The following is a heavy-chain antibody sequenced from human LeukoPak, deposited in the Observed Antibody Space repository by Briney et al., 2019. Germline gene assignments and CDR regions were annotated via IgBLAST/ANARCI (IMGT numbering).Heavy chain of an antibody. CDR2: IRYDGSNK. CDR3: AKDILTGYYPYYFDS. V-gene: IGHV3-30*02. Sequence: GGSLRLSCAASGFTFSSYGMHWVRQAPGKGLEWVAFIRYDGSNKYYADSVKGRFTISRDNSKNTLYLQMNSLRAEDTAVYYCAKDILTGYYPYYFDSWGQGTLVTVSS. J-gene: IGHJ4*02. D-gene: IGHD3-9*01. CDR1: GFTFSSYG.